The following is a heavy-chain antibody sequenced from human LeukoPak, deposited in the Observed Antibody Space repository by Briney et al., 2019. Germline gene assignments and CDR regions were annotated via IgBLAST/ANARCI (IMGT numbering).Heavy chain of an antibody. CDR3: ARDAASMGYYYGMDV. CDR2: INSDGSST. J-gene: IGHJ6*02. V-gene: IGHV3-74*01. CDR1: GFTFSSYW. D-gene: IGHD6-13*01. Sequence: GGSLRLSCAASGFTFSSYWMHWVRQAPGKGLVWVSRINSDGSSTSYADSVKGRFTISRDNAKNTLYLQMNSLRAEDTAVYYCARDAASMGYYYGMDVWGQGTTVTVSS.